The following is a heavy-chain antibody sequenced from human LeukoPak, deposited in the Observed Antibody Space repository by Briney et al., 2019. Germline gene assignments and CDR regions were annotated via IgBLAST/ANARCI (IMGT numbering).Heavy chain of an antibody. CDR1: GFTFSSYG. Sequence: GGSLRLSCAASGFTFSSYGMHWVRQAPGKGLEWVAVISYDGSNKYYADSVKGRFTISRDNSKNTLYLQMNSLRAEDTAVYYCARGPYPYCSGGSCYFDYWGQGTLVTVSS. CDR3: ARGPYPYCSGGSCYFDY. CDR2: ISYDGSNK. D-gene: IGHD2-15*01. V-gene: IGHV3-30*03. J-gene: IGHJ4*02.